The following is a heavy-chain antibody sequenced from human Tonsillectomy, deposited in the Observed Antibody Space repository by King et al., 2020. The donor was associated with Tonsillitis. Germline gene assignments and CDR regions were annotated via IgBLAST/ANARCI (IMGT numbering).Heavy chain of an antibody. Sequence: VQLVESGGGLVKPGGSLRVSCAASGFIFSSHTMNWVRQAPGKGLEWVSSISGSGDHMNYADSVRGRFTVSRDNAKNSLFLQMDSLRAEDTAVYYCSREAGDYDTFYYSYPMDVWGQGTTVTVSS. D-gene: IGHD4-17*01. CDR1: GFIFSSHT. CDR2: ISGSGDHM. CDR3: SREAGDYDTFYYSYPMDV. J-gene: IGHJ6*02. V-gene: IGHV3-21*01.